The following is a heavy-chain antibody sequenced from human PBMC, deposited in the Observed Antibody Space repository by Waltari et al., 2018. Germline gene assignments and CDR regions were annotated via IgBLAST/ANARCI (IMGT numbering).Heavy chain of an antibody. V-gene: IGHV3-9*01. Sequence: ELQLVESGGGMVQPGGSLRLSCAASGSSFNDYALHWVRQVPGKGLEWVAGITSNSDRLGYVDSVKGRCTITRDNARNSLFLQMNSLRVDDTALYHCAKGYSAFGELPYAMDVWGHGTTVTVSS. CDR1: GSSFNDYA. D-gene: IGHD3-10*01. CDR3: AKGYSAFGELPYAMDV. J-gene: IGHJ6*02. CDR2: ITSNSDRL.